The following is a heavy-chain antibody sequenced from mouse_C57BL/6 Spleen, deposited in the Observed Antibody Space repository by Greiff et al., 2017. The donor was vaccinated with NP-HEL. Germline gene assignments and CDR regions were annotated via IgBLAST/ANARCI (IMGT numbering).Heavy chain of an antibody. CDR3: ARSVDEDYYAMDY. CDR1: GYAFSSSW. V-gene: IGHV1-82*01. CDR2: ISPGDGDT. Sequence: VQLQQSGPELVKPGASVKISCKASGYAFSSSWMNWVKQRPGKGLEWIGRISPGDGDTNYNGKFKGKATLTADKSSSTAYMQLSSLTSEDSAVDFCARSVDEDYYAMDYWGQGTSVTVSS. D-gene: IGHD1-3*01. J-gene: IGHJ4*01.